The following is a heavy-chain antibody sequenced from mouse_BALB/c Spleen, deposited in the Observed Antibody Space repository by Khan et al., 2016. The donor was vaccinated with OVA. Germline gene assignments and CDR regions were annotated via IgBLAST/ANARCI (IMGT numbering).Heavy chain of an antibody. V-gene: IGHV5-4*02. Sequence: EVELVESGGGLVKPGGSLKLSCEASGFTFSDYYMYWVRQTPEKRLEWVATISDGGSYTYYPDSVKGRFTISRDDVKNNLYLRMSRLKSEDTAMYYCTGGCYCDPFAYWGQGTLVSVSA. D-gene: IGHD2-13*01. CDR1: GFTFSDYY. CDR2: ISDGGSYT. J-gene: IGHJ3*01. CDR3: TGGCYCDPFAY.